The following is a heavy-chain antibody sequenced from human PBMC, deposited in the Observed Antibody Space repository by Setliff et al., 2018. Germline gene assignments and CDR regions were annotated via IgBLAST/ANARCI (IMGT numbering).Heavy chain of an antibody. D-gene: IGHD3-22*01. CDR1: GASVSNYY. Sequence: SETLSLTCSVSGASVSNYYWSWIRQPPGKRLEWIGYIYYSGTTNYNPSLEGRVTISVDRSRNQFSLKLNSVTAADTAVYYCARAPGVDCSGYQKADALDIWGQGTMVTVSS. CDR2: IYYSGTT. J-gene: IGHJ3*02. V-gene: IGHV4-59*02. CDR3: ARAPGVDCSGYQKADALDI.